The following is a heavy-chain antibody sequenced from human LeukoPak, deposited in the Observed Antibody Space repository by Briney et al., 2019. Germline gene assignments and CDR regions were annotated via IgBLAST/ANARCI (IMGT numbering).Heavy chain of an antibody. CDR1: GGSISSSSYY. CDR3: AINDGSGSYYKSDY. J-gene: IGHJ4*02. V-gene: IGHV4-39*07. CDR2: VYYSGST. Sequence: PSETLSLTCTVSGGSISSSSYYWGWIRQPPGKGLEWIGSVYYSGSTNYNPSLKSRVTITIDTSKNQFSLKLNSVTAADTAVYYCAINDGSGSYYKSDYWGQGTLVTVSS. D-gene: IGHD3-10*01.